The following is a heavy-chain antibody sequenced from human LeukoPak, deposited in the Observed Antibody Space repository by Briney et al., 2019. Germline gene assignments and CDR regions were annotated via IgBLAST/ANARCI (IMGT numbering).Heavy chain of an antibody. J-gene: IGHJ6*02. D-gene: IGHD6-13*01. CDR2: IYHSGST. V-gene: IGHV4-59*11. CDR1: GVSISRHY. CDR3: ARDPSYSSSSYYYYYGMDV. Sequence: SETLSLTCTVSGVSISRHYWSWIRQPPGKGLEWVGYIYHSGSTNYNPSLKSRVTISVDTSKNQFSLKVSSVTAADTAVYYCARDPSYSSSSYYYYYGMDVWGQGTTVTVSS.